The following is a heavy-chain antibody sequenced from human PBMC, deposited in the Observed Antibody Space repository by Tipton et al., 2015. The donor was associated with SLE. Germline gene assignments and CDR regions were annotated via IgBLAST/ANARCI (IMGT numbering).Heavy chain of an antibody. CDR3: ARVQAYEGFDP. V-gene: IGHV4-61*02. Sequence: TLSLTCSVSGDSLSSNNYYWGWIRQPAGKGLEWIGRIYTSGSTNYNPSLKSRVTISVDTSKNQFSLKLSSVTAADTAVYYCARVQAYEGFDPWGQGTLVTVSS. D-gene: IGHD3-16*01. J-gene: IGHJ5*02. CDR1: GDSLSSNNYY. CDR2: IYTSGST.